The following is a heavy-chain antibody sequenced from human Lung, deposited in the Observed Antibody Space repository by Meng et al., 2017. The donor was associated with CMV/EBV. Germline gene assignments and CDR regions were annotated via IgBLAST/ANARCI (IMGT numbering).Heavy chain of an antibody. Sequence: SGLTLAKPTQTLTLTCTFSGFSLSSTGLRVNWIRQPPGKALEWLARIDWHDDKLYNTSLKTRLTITKDTFKNQVVLTMTDMDHVDTATYYCARTSDYYHGMDVXGQGXTVTVSS. CDR1: GFSLSSTGLR. CDR3: ARTSDYYHGMDV. CDR2: IDWHDDK. J-gene: IGHJ6*02. V-gene: IGHV2-70D*14.